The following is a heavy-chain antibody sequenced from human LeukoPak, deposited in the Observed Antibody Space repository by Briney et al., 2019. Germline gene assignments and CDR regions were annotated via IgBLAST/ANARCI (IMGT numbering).Heavy chain of an antibody. Sequence: SQTLSLTCTVSGGPISSGGYYWSWIRQHPGKGLEWIGYIYYSGSTYYNPSLKSRVTISVDTSKNQFSLKLSSVTAADTAVYYCARDRQRRFDYWGQGTLVTVSS. CDR2: IYYSGST. CDR1: GGPISSGGYY. V-gene: IGHV4-31*03. CDR3: ARDRQRRFDY. J-gene: IGHJ4*02.